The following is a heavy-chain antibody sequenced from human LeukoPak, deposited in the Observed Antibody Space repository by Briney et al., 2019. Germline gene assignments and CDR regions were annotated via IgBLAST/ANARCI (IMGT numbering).Heavy chain of an antibody. D-gene: IGHD2-2*01. Sequence: SCKASGYTFTSYGMHWVRQAPGKGLEWVAVIWYDGSNKYYADSVKGRFTISRDNSKNTLYLQMNSLRAEDTAVYYCARGDIVVVPAATSRPHYGVDVWGQGTTVTVSS. CDR3: ARGDIVVVPAATSRPHYGVDV. J-gene: IGHJ6*02. V-gene: IGHV3-33*01. CDR1: GYTFTSYG. CDR2: IWYDGSNK.